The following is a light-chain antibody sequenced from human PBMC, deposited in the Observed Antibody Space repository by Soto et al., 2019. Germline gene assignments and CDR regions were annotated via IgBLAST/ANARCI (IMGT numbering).Light chain of an antibody. Sequence: SYVPTQPPSVSVAPGQTARITCGGDNIGTKGVHWYQQRPGRAPVLVVYDDNDRPSGIPERFSGSNSGNTATLTISRVEAGDGADYYCQVWDSNSDVVFGGGTKVTVL. CDR3: QVWDSNSDVV. V-gene: IGLV3-21*02. CDR2: DDN. J-gene: IGLJ2*01. CDR1: NIGTKG.